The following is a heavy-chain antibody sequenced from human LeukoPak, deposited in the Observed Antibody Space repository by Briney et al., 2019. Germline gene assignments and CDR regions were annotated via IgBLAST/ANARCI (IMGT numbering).Heavy chain of an antibody. J-gene: IGHJ5*02. D-gene: IGHD3-9*01. Sequence: GDSLKISCKGSGYSFSSYWIGWVRQMPGKGLEWMGIIYPGDSDTTYSPSFQGQVTIPADKSISTAYLQWSSLKASDTAMYYCTRQDDILTAYGPWGQGTLVTVSS. CDR2: IYPGDSDT. CDR3: TRQDDILTAYGP. CDR1: GYSFSSYW. V-gene: IGHV5-51*01.